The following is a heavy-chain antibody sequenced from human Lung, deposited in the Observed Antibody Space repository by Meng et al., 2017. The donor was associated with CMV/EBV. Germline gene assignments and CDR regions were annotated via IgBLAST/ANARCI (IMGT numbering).Heavy chain of an antibody. CDR1: GFTFSSYS. CDR3: ARAPYCSSTSCYKRGGYYVDY. CDR2: ISSSSSYI. J-gene: IGHJ4*02. Sequence: GGSLRLSCAASGFTFSSYSMNWVRQAPGKGLEWVSSISSSSSYIYYADSVKGRFTISRDNAKNSLYLQMNSLRAEDTAVYYCARAPYCSSTSCYKRGGYYVDYWGQGTLVXVSS. D-gene: IGHD2-2*02. V-gene: IGHV3-21*01.